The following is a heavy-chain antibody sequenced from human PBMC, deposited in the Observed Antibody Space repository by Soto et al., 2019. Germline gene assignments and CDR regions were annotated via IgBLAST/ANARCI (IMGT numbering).Heavy chain of an antibody. Sequence: QLQLQESGPGLVKPSETLSLTCTVSGGSISSSSYYWGWIRQPPGKGLEWIGSIYYSGSTYYNPSLKSRVTISVDTSKNQFSLKLSSVTAADTAVYYCARHIRRGIVATIKGFDYWGQGTLVTVSS. V-gene: IGHV4-39*01. J-gene: IGHJ4*02. CDR1: GGSISSSSYY. CDR3: ARHIRRGIVATIKGFDY. D-gene: IGHD5-12*01. CDR2: IYYSGST.